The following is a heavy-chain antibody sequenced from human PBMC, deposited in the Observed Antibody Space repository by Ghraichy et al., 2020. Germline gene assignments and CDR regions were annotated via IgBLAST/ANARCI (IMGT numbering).Heavy chain of an antibody. CDR2: ISGSGGST. J-gene: IGHJ6*02. Sequence: GGSLRLSCAASGFTFSSYAMSWVRQAPGKGLEWVSAISGSGGSTYYADSVKGRFTISRDNSKNTLYLQMNSLRAEDTAVYYCAFPPAPDDYIWGSYGMDVWGQGTTVTVSS. D-gene: IGHD3-16*01. CDR1: GFTFSSYA. CDR3: AFPPAPDDYIWGSYGMDV. V-gene: IGHV3-23*01.